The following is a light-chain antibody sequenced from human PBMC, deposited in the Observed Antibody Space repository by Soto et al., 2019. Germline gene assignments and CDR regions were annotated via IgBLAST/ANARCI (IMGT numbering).Light chain of an antibody. V-gene: IGLV1-40*01. CDR3: QSYDTSLSGAWV. CDR1: PSNIGAGFD. CDR2: GTT. Sequence: QLVLTQPPSVSGAPGQRITFSCTGSPSNIGAGFDVHWYQQFPGTAPKLLIYGTTSRPSGVPDRFSGSQSGTSASLAITGLQAGDEADYYCQSYDTSLSGAWVFGGGTKLTVL. J-gene: IGLJ3*02.